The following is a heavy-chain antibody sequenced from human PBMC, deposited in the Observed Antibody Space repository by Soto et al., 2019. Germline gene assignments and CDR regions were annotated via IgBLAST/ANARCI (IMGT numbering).Heavy chain of an antibody. V-gene: IGHV1-69*01. CDR1: GGTFSSYS. J-gene: IGHJ2*01. Sequence: QVQLVQSVAEVKKPGSSVKVSCRASGGTFSSYSINWVRQASGQGLEWMGGIIPIFGTANYAQKFQGRVTLTADESTSTAHMELSSLRNEDTAVYYCASPCQSWPGRWYFDIWGRGTLVTVSS. CDR3: ASPCQSWPGRWYFDI. CDR2: IIPIFGTA.